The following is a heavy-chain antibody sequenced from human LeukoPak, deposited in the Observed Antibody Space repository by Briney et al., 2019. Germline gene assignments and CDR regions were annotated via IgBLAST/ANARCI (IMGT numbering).Heavy chain of an antibody. CDR1: GGSISSYY. Sequence: PSETLSLTCTVSGGSISSYYWSWIRQPPGKGLEWIGYIYYSGSTNYNPSLKSRVTISVDTSKNQFSLKLSSVTAADTAVYYCARSPYYDSSGYVTRAFDYWGQGTLVTVSS. CDR3: ARSPYYDSSGYVTRAFDY. D-gene: IGHD3-22*01. J-gene: IGHJ4*02. CDR2: IYYSGST. V-gene: IGHV4-59*01.